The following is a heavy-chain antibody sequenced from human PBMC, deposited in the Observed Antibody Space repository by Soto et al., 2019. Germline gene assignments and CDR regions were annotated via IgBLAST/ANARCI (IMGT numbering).Heavy chain of an antibody. CDR1: GGSFSGYY. J-gene: IGHJ4*02. V-gene: IGHV4-34*01. CDR3: ARTYYYGTGSRS. CDR2: INHSGST. D-gene: IGHD3-10*01. Sequence: SETLSLTCAVYGGSFSGYYWSWIRQPPGRGLEWIGEINHSGSTNYNPSPKSRVTISLGTSKIQFSLNLSSLTAADAAVYDCARTYYYGTGSRSWGQRPMVAVST.